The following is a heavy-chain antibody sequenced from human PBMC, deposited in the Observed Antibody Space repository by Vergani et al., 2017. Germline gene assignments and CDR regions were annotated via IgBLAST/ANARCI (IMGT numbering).Heavy chain of an antibody. CDR2: IIPIFGTA. CDR3: ARGEDCSSTSCYAGIWGFDI. CDR1: GGTISSYA. V-gene: IGHV1-69*01. D-gene: IGHD2-2*01. Sequence: QVQLVQSGAEVKKPGSSVKVSCKASGGTISSYAISWVRQAPGQGLEWMGGIIPIFGTAHYAQKFQGRVTITADESTSTAYMELSSLRSEDTAVYYCARGEDCSSTSCYAGIWGFDIWGQGTMVTVSS. J-gene: IGHJ3*02.